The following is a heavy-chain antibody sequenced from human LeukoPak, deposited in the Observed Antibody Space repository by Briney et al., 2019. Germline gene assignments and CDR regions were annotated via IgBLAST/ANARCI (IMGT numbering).Heavy chain of an antibody. V-gene: IGHV4-59*08. J-gene: IGHJ3*02. CDR3: VSSSVSAFDI. Sequence: PSETLSLTCTVSGGSISSYYWSWIWQPPGKGLEWIGYIYYSGSTNYNPSLKSRVTISVDTSKNQFSLKLSSVTAADTAVYYCVSSSVSAFDIWGQGTMVTVSS. D-gene: IGHD6-6*01. CDR2: IYYSGST. CDR1: GGSISSYY.